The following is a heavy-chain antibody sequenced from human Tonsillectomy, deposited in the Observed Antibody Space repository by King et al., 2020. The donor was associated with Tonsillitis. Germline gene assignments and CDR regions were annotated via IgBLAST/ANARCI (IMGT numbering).Heavy chain of an antibody. V-gene: IGHV3-23*04. J-gene: IGHJ3*02. CDR3: AKDQGRIIWVGELRKPDGSINAYDI. CDR2: ISGSGGST. D-gene: IGHD3-10*01. Sequence: VQLVESGGGLVQPGGSLRLSCAASGFTFSSYAMSWVRQAPGKGLEWVSSISGSGGSTYYADSVKGRFTISRDNSKHTLYLQMNSLRAEDTAVYYCAKDQGRIIWVGELRKPDGSINAYDIWGQGTMVTVSS. CDR1: GFTFSSYA.